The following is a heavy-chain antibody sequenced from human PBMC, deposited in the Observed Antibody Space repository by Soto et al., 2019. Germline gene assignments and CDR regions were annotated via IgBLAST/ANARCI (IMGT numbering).Heavy chain of an antibody. CDR2: IYYSGST. Sequence: SETLSLTCTVSGGSISSSSYYWGWIRQPPGKWLEWIGSIYYSGSTYYNPSLKSRVTISVDTSKNQFSLKLSSVTAADTAVYYCARGILGYCTNGVCYNWFDPWGQGTLVTVSS. V-gene: IGHV4-39*01. J-gene: IGHJ5*02. D-gene: IGHD2-8*01. CDR1: GGSISSSSYY. CDR3: ARGILGYCTNGVCYNWFDP.